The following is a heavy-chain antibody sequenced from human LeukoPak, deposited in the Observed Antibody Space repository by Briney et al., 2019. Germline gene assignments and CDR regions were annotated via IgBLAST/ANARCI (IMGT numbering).Heavy chain of an antibody. CDR3: ARVIAGEWELPNNDY. CDR1: GFTFSSYE. V-gene: IGHV3-48*03. Sequence: GGSLRLSCAASGFTFSSYEMNWVRQAPGKGLEWVSYISSSGSTIYYADSVKGRFTISRDNAKTSLYLQMNSLRAEDTAVYYCARVIAGEWELPNNDYWGQGTLVTVSS. CDR2: ISSSGSTI. D-gene: IGHD1-26*01. J-gene: IGHJ4*02.